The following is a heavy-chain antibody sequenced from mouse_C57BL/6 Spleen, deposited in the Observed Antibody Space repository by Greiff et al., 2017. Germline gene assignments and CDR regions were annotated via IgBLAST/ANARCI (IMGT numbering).Heavy chain of an antibody. J-gene: IGHJ2*01. CDR2: IYPRSGNT. V-gene: IGHV1-81*01. Sequence: LVESGAELARPGASVKLSCKASGYTFTSYGISWVKQRTGQGLEWIGEIYPRSGNTYYNEKFKGKATLTADKSSSTAYMELRSLTSEDSAVYFCARDYYYGSSYYYFDYWGQGTTLTVSS. CDR3: ARDYYYGSSYYYFDY. CDR1: GYTFTSYG. D-gene: IGHD1-1*01.